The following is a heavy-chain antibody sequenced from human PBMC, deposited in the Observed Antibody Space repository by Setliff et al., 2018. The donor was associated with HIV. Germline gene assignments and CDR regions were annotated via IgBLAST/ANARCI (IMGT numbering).Heavy chain of an antibody. CDR2: IYASGNS. CDR3: ARDKGYYYMDV. J-gene: IGHJ6*03. Sequence: SETLSLTCSVSGGFMNNYSWNWIRQPAGKGLEWIGRIYASGNSNYNPSLKDRVTMSMDASRNFFSLEMTSVAAADTAMYFCARDKGYYYMDVWGKGITVTVSS. V-gene: IGHV4-4*07. CDR1: GGFMNNYS.